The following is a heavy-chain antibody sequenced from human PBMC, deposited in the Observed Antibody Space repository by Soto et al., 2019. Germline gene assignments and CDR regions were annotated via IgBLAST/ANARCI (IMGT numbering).Heavy chain of an antibody. CDR3: ARQGGSWTGHSLDY. V-gene: IGHV4-39*01. D-gene: IGHD3-3*01. CDR2: IYYRGND. J-gene: IGHJ4*02. CDR1: GGSISGSSYY. Sequence: SETLSLTCTVSGGSISGSSYYWGWVRQPPGKGLEWIGNIYYRGNDNQNPSLKSRLTLSVDASNNQFSLSLSSVTAADTAVYYCARQGGSWTGHSLDYWGQGTLVTSPQ.